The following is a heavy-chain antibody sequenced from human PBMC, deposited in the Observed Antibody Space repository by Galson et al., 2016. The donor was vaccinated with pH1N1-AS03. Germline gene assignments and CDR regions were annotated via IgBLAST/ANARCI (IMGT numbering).Heavy chain of an antibody. CDR2: VSDSGGAT. Sequence: SLRLSCAASGLTFSGYAMSWVRQAPGKGLEWVAIVSDSGGATFYADSVKGRFTISRDNYKNTPSLQMNSLGVEDTAIYYCAKGLTIAGSTYHFDSWGQGTLVTVSS. J-gene: IGHJ4*02. V-gene: IGHV3-23*01. CDR3: AKGLTIAGSTYHFDS. CDR1: GLTFSGYA. D-gene: IGHD1-20*01.